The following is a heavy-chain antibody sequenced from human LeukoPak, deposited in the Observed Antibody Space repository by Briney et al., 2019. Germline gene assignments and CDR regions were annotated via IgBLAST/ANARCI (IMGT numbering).Heavy chain of an antibody. CDR1: GYTFTRHY. Sequence: ASVKVSCKSSGYTFTRHYLHWVRQAPGQGLEWVGLINPTGTSSWSAQKLQGRVTMTTDTSTSTAYMELRSLRSDDTAVYYCARREYSSSWYHKYYYYYMDVWGKGTTVTVSS. J-gene: IGHJ6*03. D-gene: IGHD6-13*01. CDR3: ARREYSSSWYHKYYYYYMDV. CDR2: INPTGTSS. V-gene: IGHV1-46*01.